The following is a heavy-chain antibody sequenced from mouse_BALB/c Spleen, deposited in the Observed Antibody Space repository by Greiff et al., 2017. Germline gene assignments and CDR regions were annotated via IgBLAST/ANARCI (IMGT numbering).Heavy chain of an antibody. CDR3: ARGRYRYYAMDY. D-gene: IGHD1-1*01. Sequence: EVMLVESGGGLVKPGGSLKLSCAASGFTFSDYYMYWVRQTPEKRLEWVATISDGGSYTYYPDSVKGRFTISRDNAKNNLYLQMSSLKSEDTAMYYCARGRYRYYAMDYWGQGTSVTVSS. V-gene: IGHV5-4*02. J-gene: IGHJ4*01. CDR2: ISDGGSYT. CDR1: GFTFSDYY.